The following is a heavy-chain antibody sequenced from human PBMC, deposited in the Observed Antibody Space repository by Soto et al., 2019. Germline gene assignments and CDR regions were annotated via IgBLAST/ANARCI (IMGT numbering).Heavy chain of an antibody. CDR2: ISAYNGNT. D-gene: IGHD3-22*01. V-gene: IGHV1-18*01. Sequence: ASVKVSCKASGYTFTSYGINWVRQAPGQGLEWMGWISAYNGNTNYAQKLQGRVTMTTDTSTSTAYMELRSLRSDDTAVYYCARDNGPTYYYDSSGYSDYWGQGTLVTVSS. CDR3: ARDNGPTYYYDSSGYSDY. J-gene: IGHJ4*02. CDR1: GYTFTSYG.